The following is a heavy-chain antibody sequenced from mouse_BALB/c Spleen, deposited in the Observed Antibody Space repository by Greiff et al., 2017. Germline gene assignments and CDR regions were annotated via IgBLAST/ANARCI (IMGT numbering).Heavy chain of an antibody. D-gene: IGHD2-10*01. V-gene: IGHV5-6*01. Sequence: EVHLVESGGDLVKPGGSLKLSCAASGFTFSSYGMSWVRQTPDKRLEWVATISSGGSYTYYPDSVKGRFTISRDNAKNTLYLQMSSLKSEDTAMYYCASPYYGNYVGAMDYWGQGTSVTVSS. CDR2: ISSGGSYT. CDR3: ASPYYGNYVGAMDY. CDR1: GFTFSSYG. J-gene: IGHJ4*01.